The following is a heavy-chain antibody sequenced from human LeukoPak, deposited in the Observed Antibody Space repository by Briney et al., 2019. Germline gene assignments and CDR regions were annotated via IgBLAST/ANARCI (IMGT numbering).Heavy chain of an antibody. V-gene: IGHV4-30-2*01. CDR3: ARVAGWASRLWFDR. D-gene: IGHD3-16*01. Sequence: SSQTLSLTCAVSGGSISSGGYSWSWIRQPPGQGLEWIGYIYHSGSTYYNPSLKSRVTISVDRSKNQFSLKLSSVTAADTAVYYCARVAGWASRLWFDRWGQGTLVTVSS. CDR2: IYHSGST. CDR1: GGSISSGGYS. J-gene: IGHJ5*02.